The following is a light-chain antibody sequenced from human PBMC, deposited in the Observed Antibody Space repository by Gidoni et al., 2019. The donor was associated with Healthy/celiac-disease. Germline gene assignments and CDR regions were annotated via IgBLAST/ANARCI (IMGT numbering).Light chain of an antibody. CDR2: AAS. CDR1: QSISSY. V-gene: IGKV1-39*01. CDR3: QQSYSTPLT. Sequence: DIQMTQSPSSLSASVGARVTITCRASQSISSYFNWYQQKPGKAPKLLIYAASSLQSGVPSRFSGSGSETDFTLTISSLQPEDFATYYGQQSYSTPLTCGGGTKVEIK. J-gene: IGKJ4*01.